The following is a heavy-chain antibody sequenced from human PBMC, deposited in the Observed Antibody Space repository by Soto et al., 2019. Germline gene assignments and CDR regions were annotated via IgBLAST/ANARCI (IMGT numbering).Heavy chain of an antibody. CDR3: ERDTYYFDSSDHFSADAFDI. CDR1: GFTSSSYW. V-gene: IGHV3-74*01. D-gene: IGHD3-22*01. J-gene: IGHJ3*02. CDR2: ISNDGSST. Sequence: EVQLVESGGGLVQPGGSLRLSCEASGFTSSSYWIHWVRQAPGKGLVWVSRISNDGSSTNYADSVKGRFTISRDNAKNTVYLQKNSLRAEDTAVYYCERDTYYFDSSDHFSADAFDIWGQGTMVTVSS.